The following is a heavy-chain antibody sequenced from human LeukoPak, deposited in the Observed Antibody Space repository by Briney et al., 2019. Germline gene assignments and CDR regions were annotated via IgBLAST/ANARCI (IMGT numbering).Heavy chain of an antibody. CDR2: IRSKANSYAT. Sequence: GGSLRLSCAASGFTFSGSAMHWVRQASGKGLEGVGRIRSKANSYATAYAASEKGRFTIPRDDSKNTAYVQMNSLKTEDTAVYYCTRRTPYSSGSTSFDYWGQGTLVTVSS. CDR1: GFTFSGSA. J-gene: IGHJ4*02. V-gene: IGHV3-73*01. CDR3: TRRTPYSSGSTSFDY. D-gene: IGHD6-19*01.